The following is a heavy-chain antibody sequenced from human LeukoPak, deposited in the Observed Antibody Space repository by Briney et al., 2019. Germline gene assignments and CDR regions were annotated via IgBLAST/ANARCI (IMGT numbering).Heavy chain of an antibody. D-gene: IGHD3-22*01. V-gene: IGHV3-23*01. CDR2: ISGSGDNT. Sequence: GGSLRLSCAASGFTFSSYAMSWVRQAPGKGLEWVSGISGSGDNTYYADSVKGRFTISRGNSKNTLYVHVNSLGTEDTAAYYCAKGSYYDSSGSFYFDYWGQGTLVTVSS. CDR3: AKGSYYDSSGSFYFDY. CDR1: GFTFSSYA. J-gene: IGHJ4*02.